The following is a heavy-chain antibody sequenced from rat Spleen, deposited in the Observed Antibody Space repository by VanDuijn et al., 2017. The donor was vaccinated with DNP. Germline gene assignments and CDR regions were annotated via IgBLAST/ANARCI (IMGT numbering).Heavy chain of an antibody. Sequence: EVQLVGSGGGLVQPGRSLKLSCVASGFTFSDYNMVWVRQGPKKGLEWVATISYDGRNTYYRHSVKGRFTISRDNAKSTLFLQMDSLRSEDAATYYCTTSGYGYDGYPFAYWGQGTLVTVSS. CDR2: ISYDGRNT. CDR1: GFTFSDYN. D-gene: IGHD1-12*03. J-gene: IGHJ3*01. CDR3: TTSGYGYDGYPFAY. V-gene: IGHV5-7*01.